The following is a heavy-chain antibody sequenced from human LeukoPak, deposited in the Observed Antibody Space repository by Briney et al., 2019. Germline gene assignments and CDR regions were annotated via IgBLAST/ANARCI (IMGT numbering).Heavy chain of an antibody. D-gene: IGHD3-3*01. J-gene: IGHJ4*02. CDR3: ARDSVLRFLEWSYTGDY. CDR2: ISSSSSYI. V-gene: IGHV3-21*01. Sequence: PGGSLRLSCAASGFTFSSYGMHWVRQAPGKGLEWVSSISSSSSYIYYADSVKGRFTISRDNAKNSLYLQMNSLRAEDTAVYYCARDSVLRFLEWSYTGDYWGQGTLVTVSS. CDR1: GFTFSSYG.